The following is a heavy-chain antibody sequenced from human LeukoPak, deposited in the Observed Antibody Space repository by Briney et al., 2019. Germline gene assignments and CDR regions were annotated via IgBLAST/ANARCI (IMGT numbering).Heavy chain of an antibody. Sequence: GGSLRLSCAASGFTVSSNYMSWVRQAPGKGLEWVSVIYSGGSTYYADSVKGRLTISRDNSKNTLYLQMNSLRAEDTAVYYCARDLRSSSSRGYYYYYMDVWGKGTTVTVSS. CDR1: GFTVSSNY. CDR3: ARDLRSSSSRGYYYYYMDV. CDR2: IYSGGST. D-gene: IGHD6-6*01. J-gene: IGHJ6*03. V-gene: IGHV3-53*01.